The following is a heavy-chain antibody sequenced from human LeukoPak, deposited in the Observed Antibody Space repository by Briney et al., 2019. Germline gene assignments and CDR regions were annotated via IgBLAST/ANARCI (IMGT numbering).Heavy chain of an antibody. V-gene: IGHV3-21*01. Sequence: GGSLRLSCAASGFTFSDYWRNWVRQAPGKGLEWVSSISSGSSYVYHADSVKGRFTISRDNAKNSLYLQMNSLRAEDTAVYYCARVSCSGGSCYSRDAFDIWGQGTMVTVSS. J-gene: IGHJ3*02. CDR2: ISSGSSYV. CDR3: ARVSCSGGSCYSRDAFDI. D-gene: IGHD2-15*01. CDR1: GFTFSDYW.